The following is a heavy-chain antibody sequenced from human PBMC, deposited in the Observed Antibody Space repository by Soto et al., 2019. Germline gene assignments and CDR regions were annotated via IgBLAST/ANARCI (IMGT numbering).Heavy chain of an antibody. CDR1: GFTFSSYS. CDR2: ISSSSSYI. J-gene: IGHJ5*02. D-gene: IGHD3-10*01. CDR3: ARVTMVRGVISVWFDP. Sequence: EVQLVESGGGLVKPGGSLRLSCAASGFTFSSYSMNWVRQAPGKGLEWVSSISSSSSYIYYADSVKGRFTISRDNAKNSLYLQMNSLRAEDTAVYYCARVTMVRGVISVWFDPWGQGTLVTVSS. V-gene: IGHV3-21*01.